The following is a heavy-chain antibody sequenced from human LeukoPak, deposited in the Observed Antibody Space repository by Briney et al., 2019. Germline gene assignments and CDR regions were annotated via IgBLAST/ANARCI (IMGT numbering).Heavy chain of an antibody. J-gene: IGHJ4*02. Sequence: SETLSLTCAVSGYSISSGYYWGWIRQPPGKGLEWIGSIYHSGTTYYNPSLKSRVTISVDTSKNQFSLKLSSVTAADTAVYYCARGSSGYYPYYFDYWGQGTLVTVSS. D-gene: IGHD3-22*01. V-gene: IGHV4-38-2*01. CDR1: GYSISSGYY. CDR3: ARGSSGYYPYYFDY. CDR2: IYHSGTT.